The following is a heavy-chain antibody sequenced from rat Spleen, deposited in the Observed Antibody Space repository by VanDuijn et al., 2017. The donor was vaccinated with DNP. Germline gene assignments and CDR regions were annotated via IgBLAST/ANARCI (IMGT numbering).Heavy chain of an antibody. D-gene: IGHD4-3*01. CDR3: VRWYNSGYYFDY. CDR2: INPDGSNT. V-gene: IGHV5-58*01. J-gene: IGHJ2*01. CDR1: GFTFSTYW. Sequence: EVQLVETGGDLVPPGRSLKLSCVASGFTFSTYWMFWIRQAPGKGLEWVASINPDGSNTYCQDSVKGRFTISRDNTQNTFYLEMNSLRSEDMATYYCVRWYNSGYYFDYWGQGVMVTVSS.